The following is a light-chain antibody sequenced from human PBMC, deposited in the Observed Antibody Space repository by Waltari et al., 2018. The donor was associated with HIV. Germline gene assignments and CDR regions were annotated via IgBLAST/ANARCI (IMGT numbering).Light chain of an antibody. CDR3: SSYTSSSLVV. CDR1: SSAGGGYNY. Sequence: QSALTQPASVSGSPGQSITIPGTGTSSAGGGYNYVSWYQQHPGKAPKLMIYEVSNRPSGVSNRFSGSKSGNTASLTISGLQAEDEADYYCSSYTSSSLVVFGGGTKLTVL. V-gene: IGLV2-14*01. J-gene: IGLJ2*01. CDR2: EVS.